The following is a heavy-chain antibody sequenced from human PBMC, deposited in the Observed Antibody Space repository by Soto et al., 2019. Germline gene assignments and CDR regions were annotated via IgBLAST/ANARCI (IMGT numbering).Heavy chain of an antibody. V-gene: IGHV3-73*01. D-gene: IGHD2-15*01. CDR3: TRLVSLGMYYFDY. Sequence: GGSLRLSCAASGFTFSGSAIHWVRQASGKGLEWFGRIRSKANSYATAYAASVKGRFTISRDDSKNTAYLQMNSLKTEDTAVYYCTRLVSLGMYYFDYWGQGTLVTVSS. CDR1: GFTFSGSA. J-gene: IGHJ4*02. CDR2: IRSKANSYAT.